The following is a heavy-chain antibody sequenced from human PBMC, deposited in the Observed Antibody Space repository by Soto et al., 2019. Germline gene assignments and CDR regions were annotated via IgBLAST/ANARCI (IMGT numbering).Heavy chain of an antibody. CDR1: GFTFSSYS. V-gene: IGHV3-21*01. D-gene: IGHD3-10*01. CDR2: ISSSSSYI. J-gene: IGHJ5*02. Sequence: EVQLVESGGGLVKPGGSLRLSCAASGFTFSSYSMNWVRQAPGKGLEWVSSISSSSSYIYYADSVKGRFSISRDNAKNSLYLQMNSLRAEDTAVYYCARDTYFYGSGSYGPWGQGTLVTVSS. CDR3: ARDTYFYGSGSYGP.